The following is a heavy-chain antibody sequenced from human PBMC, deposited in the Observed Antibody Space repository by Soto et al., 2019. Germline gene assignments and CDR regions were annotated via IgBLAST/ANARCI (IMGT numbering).Heavy chain of an antibody. J-gene: IGHJ4*02. Sequence: QVQLVQSGAEVKKPGASVKVSCKASGYTFTTYYMHWVRQAPGQGLEWMGIINPSGGSTNAQKFQGRVTMTRDTSTSTVYMELSSLRSEDTAVYYCARVYCSGGSCYGIDYWGQGTLVTVSP. D-gene: IGHD2-15*01. CDR3: ARVYCSGGSCYGIDY. CDR2: INPSGGST. V-gene: IGHV1-46*01. CDR1: GYTFTTYY.